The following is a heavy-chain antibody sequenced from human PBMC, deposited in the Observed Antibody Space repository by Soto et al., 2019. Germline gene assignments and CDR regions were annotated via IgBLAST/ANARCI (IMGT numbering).Heavy chain of an antibody. CDR1: WDIVSSNSAA. CDR2: PYYRSKWYN. Sequence: QTLALTFAISWDIVSSNSAAWNCIRQSPSSGLHWLGRPYYRSKWYNDYAVSVKSRITINPDTSKNQFSLQLNSVTPEDTAVYYRPADQTKVRSIAAAHNSFDPWGQGTLVTVSS. J-gene: IGHJ5*02. V-gene: IGHV6-1*01. CDR3: PADQTKVRSIAAAHNSFDP. D-gene: IGHD6-13*01.